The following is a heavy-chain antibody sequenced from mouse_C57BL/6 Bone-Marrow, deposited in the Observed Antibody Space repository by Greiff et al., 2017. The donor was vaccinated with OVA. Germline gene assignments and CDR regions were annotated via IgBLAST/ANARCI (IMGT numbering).Heavy chain of an antibody. CDR1: GFTFSDYG. J-gene: IGHJ3*01. V-gene: IGHV5-15*01. CDR2: ISNLAYSI. Sequence: EVQLVESGGGLVQPGGSLKLSCAASGFTFSDYGMAWVRQAPRKGPEWVAFISNLAYSIYYADTVTGRFTISRENAKNTLYLEMSSLRSEDTAMYYCARGLTFAYWGQGTLVTVSA. D-gene: IGHD4-1*01. CDR3: ARGLTFAY.